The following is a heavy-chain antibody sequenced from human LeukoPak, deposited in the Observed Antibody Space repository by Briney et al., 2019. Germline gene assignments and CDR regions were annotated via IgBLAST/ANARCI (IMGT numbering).Heavy chain of an antibody. Sequence: GSLRLSCAASGFTFSSYGMHWVRQAPGKGLEWVAFIRYDGSNKYYADSVKGRFTISRDNSKNTLYLQMNSLRAEDTAVYYCASFTIFGVVISYWGQGTLVTVSS. J-gene: IGHJ4*02. D-gene: IGHD3-3*01. CDR1: GFTFSSYG. V-gene: IGHV3-30*02. CDR2: IRYDGSNK. CDR3: ASFTIFGVVISY.